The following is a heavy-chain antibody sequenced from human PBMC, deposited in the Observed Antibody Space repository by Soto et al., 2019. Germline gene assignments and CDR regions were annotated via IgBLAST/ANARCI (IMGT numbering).Heavy chain of an antibody. D-gene: IGHD5-18*01. CDR1: GFTSNDYS. J-gene: IGHJ6*02. CDR2: ISWNSGTI. CDR3: AKDIGRFSYGSNSYYYGMHV. Sequence: PRGSLRVSCIASGFTSNDYSMHLFRQAPGKGMELVSGISWNSGTIAYADSVQGRFTVSRENAKNSLYLQMSSLRAEDTALYYCAKDIGRFSYGSNSYYYGMHVWGHGTTLTVCS. V-gene: IGHV3-9*02.